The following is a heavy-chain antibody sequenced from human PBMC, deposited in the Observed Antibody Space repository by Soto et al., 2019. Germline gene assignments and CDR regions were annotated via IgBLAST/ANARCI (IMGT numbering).Heavy chain of an antibody. CDR3: ARDHLILPAHDFFYGSDV. D-gene: IGHD2-21*02. CDR1: GFTFSMYS. CDR2: IPQDGVDG. V-gene: IGHV3-7*03. J-gene: IGHJ6*02. Sequence: DVKLVESGGGLVQPGDSLRLSCEVSGFTFSMYSMSWVRQSPGKGLEWVAKIPQDGVDGHYADSVKGRFTISRDNGKNSLYLQLNNLRAEDTAVYYCARDHLILPAHDFFYGSDVWGLGATVTVSS.